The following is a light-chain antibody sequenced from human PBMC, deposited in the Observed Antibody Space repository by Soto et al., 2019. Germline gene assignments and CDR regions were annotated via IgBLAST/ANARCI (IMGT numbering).Light chain of an antibody. V-gene: IGLV2-11*01. CDR3: CSYAPSGV. CDR1: SNDVGGYNY. Sequence: QSALTQPRSVSGSPGQSVTISCTGTSNDVGGYNYVSWYQQYPGKAPKLMIFDVNKRPSGVPDRFSGSKSGNTASLTISGLQADDGADYYCCSYAPSGVFGTGTKLTVL. CDR2: DVN. J-gene: IGLJ1*01.